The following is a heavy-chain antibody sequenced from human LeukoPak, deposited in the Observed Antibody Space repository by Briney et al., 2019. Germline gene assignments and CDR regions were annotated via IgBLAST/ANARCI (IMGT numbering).Heavy chain of an antibody. Sequence: PGRSLRLSCAASGFTFSTYGMHWVRQAPGKGLEWVAVIWYDGSDKYYAVSVKGRFAISRDNSKNTLFLQMNSLRAEDTAVYYCAKDLTTGTLSFDYWGQGTLVTVSS. CDR2: IWYDGSDK. CDR1: GFTFSTYG. J-gene: IGHJ4*02. CDR3: AKDLTTGTLSFDY. D-gene: IGHD1-1*01. V-gene: IGHV3-33*06.